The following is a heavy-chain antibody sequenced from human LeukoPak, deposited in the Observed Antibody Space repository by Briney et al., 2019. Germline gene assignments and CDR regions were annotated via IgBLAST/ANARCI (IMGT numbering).Heavy chain of an antibody. V-gene: IGHV3-73*01. D-gene: IGHD2-2*01. Sequence: PGGSLRLSCVASGFTFSGSAIHWVRQASGKGLESVGHIRSKTNNYATAYAASVKGRFTISRDNSKNTVYLQMNSLRAEDTAVYYCAAPGVPAATYYFDYWGQGTLVTVSS. J-gene: IGHJ4*02. CDR3: AAPGVPAATYYFDY. CDR1: GFTFSGSA. CDR2: IRSKTNNYAT.